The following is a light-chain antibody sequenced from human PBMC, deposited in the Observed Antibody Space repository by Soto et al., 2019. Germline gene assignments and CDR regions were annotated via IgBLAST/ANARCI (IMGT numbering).Light chain of an antibody. Sequence: QSVLTQPPSASRSPGQSVTISCTGTSSDVGGYNYVSWYQQHPGKAPKLMISEVSKRPSGVPDRFSGSKSGNTASLTVSGLQAEHEADYYCISYAGSDFYVFGTGTKVTVL. CDR2: EVS. V-gene: IGLV2-8*02. J-gene: IGLJ1*01. CDR1: SSDVGGYNY. CDR3: ISYAGSDFYV.